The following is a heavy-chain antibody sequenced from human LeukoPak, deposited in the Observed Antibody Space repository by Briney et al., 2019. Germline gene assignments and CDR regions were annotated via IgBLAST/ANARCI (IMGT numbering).Heavy chain of an antibody. CDR3: ARPSGSYFAGPFDY. D-gene: IGHD1-26*01. J-gene: IGHJ4*02. Sequence: SETLSLTCTVSGGSISSSSYYWGWIRQPPGKGLEWIGSIYYSGSTYYNPSLKSRVTISVDTSKNQFSLKLSSVTAADTAAYYCARPSGSYFAGPFDYWGQGTLVTVSS. V-gene: IGHV4-39*07. CDR2: IYYSGST. CDR1: GGSISSSSYY.